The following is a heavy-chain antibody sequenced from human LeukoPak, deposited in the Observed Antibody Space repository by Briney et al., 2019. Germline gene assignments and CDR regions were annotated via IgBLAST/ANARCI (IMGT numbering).Heavy chain of an antibody. V-gene: IGHV3-53*01. CDR3: ARGVEPLAANTLAY. Sequence: GGSLRLSCAASGFTVITNDMTWVRQAPGKDLEWVSVLYSDGNTKYADSVQGRFTISRDNSKNTQYLEMNSLSPDDTAVYYCARGVEPLAANTLAYWGQGTLVTVSS. J-gene: IGHJ4*02. CDR2: LYSDGNT. D-gene: IGHD1-14*01. CDR1: GFTVITND.